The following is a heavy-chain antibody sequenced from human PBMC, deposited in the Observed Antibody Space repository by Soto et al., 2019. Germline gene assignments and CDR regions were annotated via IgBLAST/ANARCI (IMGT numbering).Heavy chain of an antibody. D-gene: IGHD3-10*01. V-gene: IGHV3-33*01. Sequence: QVLLVESGGGVVQPGRSLRLSCAASGFTFSNYGMHWVRQAPGKGLEWVAVILNDGSNRYHADSVKDRFTISRDNSKNTLYLQMNSLRAEDTAVYYCARDDEYSGNGMDVWGQGTTVTVS. CDR2: ILNDGSNR. CDR3: ARDDEYSGNGMDV. CDR1: GFTFSNYG. J-gene: IGHJ6*02.